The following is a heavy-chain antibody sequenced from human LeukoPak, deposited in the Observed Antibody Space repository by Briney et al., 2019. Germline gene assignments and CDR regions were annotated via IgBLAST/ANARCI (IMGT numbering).Heavy chain of an antibody. Sequence: GGSLRLSCAASGFTFDDYSMHWVRQAPGKGLEWVSLISWNGGRTYYADSVKGRFTISRDNSKNSLYLQMNSLRAEDTALYYCAKDGKNYFDYWGQGSLVTVSS. CDR1: GFTFDDYS. V-gene: IGHV3-43D*03. J-gene: IGHJ4*02. CDR3: AKDGKNYFDY. CDR2: ISWNGGRT.